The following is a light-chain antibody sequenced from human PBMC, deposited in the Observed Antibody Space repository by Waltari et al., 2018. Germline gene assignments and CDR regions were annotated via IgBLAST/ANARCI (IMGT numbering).Light chain of an antibody. CDR3: AAWDDSLTVV. CDR1: SSNIGSNT. Sequence: QSVLTQPPSASGTPGQRVTISCSGSSSNIGSNTVNWYQQLPGTAPKLLIYSNNQRPSGFPDRFSGSKSGTSASLAISGLQSEDEADYYCAAWDDSLTVVFGGGTKLTVL. J-gene: IGLJ2*01. V-gene: IGLV1-44*01. CDR2: SNN.